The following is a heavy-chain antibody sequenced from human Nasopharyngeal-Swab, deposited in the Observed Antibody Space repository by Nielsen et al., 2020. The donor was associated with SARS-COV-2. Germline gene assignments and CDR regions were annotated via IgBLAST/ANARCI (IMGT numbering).Heavy chain of an antibody. Sequence: WIRQPPGKGLEWVLAISGSGGSTYYADSVKGRFTISRDNSKNTLYLQMNSLRAEDTAVYYCAKEPIVTMIVVVIDTYFDYWGQGTLVTVSS. J-gene: IGHJ4*02. D-gene: IGHD3-22*01. CDR3: AKEPIVTMIVVVIDTYFDY. V-gene: IGHV3-23*01. CDR2: ISGSGGST.